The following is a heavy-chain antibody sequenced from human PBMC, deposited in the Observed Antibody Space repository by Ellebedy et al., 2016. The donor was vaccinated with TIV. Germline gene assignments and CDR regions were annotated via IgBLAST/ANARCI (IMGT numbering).Heavy chain of an antibody. D-gene: IGHD5-24*01. Sequence: PGGSLRLSCVAYGFTFSSYGMNWVRQAAWKGLGSVSYISSSSSTIYYADSVKGRFTISRDKAKNSLYLQMNSLRDEDTAVYYCARDGYNYYYYGMDVWGQGTTVTVSS. CDR1: GFTFSSYG. CDR3: ARDGYNYYYYGMDV. V-gene: IGHV3-48*02. CDR2: ISSSSSTI. J-gene: IGHJ6*02.